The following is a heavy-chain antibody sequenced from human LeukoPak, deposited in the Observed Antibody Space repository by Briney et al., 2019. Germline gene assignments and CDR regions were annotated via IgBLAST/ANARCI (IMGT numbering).Heavy chain of an antibody. CDR2: INSDGSST. CDR3: ASLQTTVADYYMDV. V-gene: IGHV3-74*01. CDR1: GFTFSSYW. Sequence: PGRSLRLSCAASGFTFSSYWMHWVRQAPGKGLVWVSRINSDGSSTSYADSVKGRFTISRDNAKNTLYLQMNSLRAEDTAVYYCASLQTTVADYYMDVWGKGTTVTVSS. J-gene: IGHJ6*03. D-gene: IGHD4-23*01.